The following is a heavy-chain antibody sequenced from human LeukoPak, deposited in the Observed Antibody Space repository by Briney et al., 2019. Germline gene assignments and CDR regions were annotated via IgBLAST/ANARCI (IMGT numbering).Heavy chain of an antibody. J-gene: IGHJ4*02. D-gene: IGHD5-18*01. CDR1: GYTLTELS. Sequence: ASVKVSCKVSGYTLTELSMHWGRPAPRKGLEWMGGFDPEDGETIYAQKFQGRVTMTEDTSTDTAYMELSSLRSEDTAVYHCVTGLIQVWLPVNFDYWGQGTLVTVSS. CDR3: VTGLIQVWLPVNFDY. V-gene: IGHV1-24*01. CDR2: FDPEDGET.